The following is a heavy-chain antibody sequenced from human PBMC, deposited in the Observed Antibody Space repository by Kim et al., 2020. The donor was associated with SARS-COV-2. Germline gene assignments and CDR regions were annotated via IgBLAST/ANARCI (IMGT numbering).Heavy chain of an antibody. Sequence: GGSLRLSCAASGFTLSGSTVHWVRQASGKGLEWVGRIRSKANSYATAYAASVKNRFTISRDDSKNTAYLQMNSLKTEDTAVYYCARVNPIAGGWYDAFDIWGQGTMVTV. CDR1: GFTLSGST. CDR3: ARVNPIAGGWYDAFDI. CDR2: IRSKANSYAT. V-gene: IGHV3-73*01. J-gene: IGHJ3*02. D-gene: IGHD6-19*01.